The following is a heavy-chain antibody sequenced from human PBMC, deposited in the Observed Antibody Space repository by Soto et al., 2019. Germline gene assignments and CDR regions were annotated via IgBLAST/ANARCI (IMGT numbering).Heavy chain of an antibody. D-gene: IGHD1-26*01. CDR1: GFTFSNAW. J-gene: IGHJ4*02. V-gene: IGHV3-15*01. Sequence: GGSLRLSCEASGFTFSNAWMSWVRQAPGKGLEWVGRIKSKTDGGTTDYAAPVKGRFTISRDDSKNTLYLQMNSLKTEDTAVYYCTTAWESVYYFDYCGQGTLVTVSS. CDR3: TTAWESVYYFDY. CDR2: IKSKTDGGTT.